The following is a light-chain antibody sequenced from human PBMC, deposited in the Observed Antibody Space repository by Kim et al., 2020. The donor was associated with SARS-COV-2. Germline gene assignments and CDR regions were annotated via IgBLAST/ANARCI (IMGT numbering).Light chain of an antibody. CDR1: QDIDTY. CDR2: DVS. J-gene: IGKJ2*02. CDR3: QQYENLPRT. V-gene: IGKV1-33*01. Sequence: DIQMTQFPSSLSASVGERVTITCRATQDIDTYLNWYQHKSGKAPKLLITDVSTLRPGVPSRFSGSGFGTDFTFTISSLQPEDVATYYCQQYENLPRTFGQGTKLEIK.